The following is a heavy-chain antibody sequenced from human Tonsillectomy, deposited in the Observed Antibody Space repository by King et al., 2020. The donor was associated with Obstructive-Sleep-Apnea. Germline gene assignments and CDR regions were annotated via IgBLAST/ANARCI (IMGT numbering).Heavy chain of an antibody. CDR3: ARERWASGSYCFDY. V-gene: IGHV3-30-3*01. CDR1: GFTFSSYA. Sequence: VQLVESGGGVVQPGRSLRLSCAASGFTFSSYAMHWVRQAPGKGLEWVAVISYDGSNKYYADSVKGRFTITRDNSQNTLYLQMNSLRAEATAVYYCARERWASGSYCFDYWGQGTLVTVSS. CDR2: ISYDGSNK. D-gene: IGHD3-10*01. J-gene: IGHJ4*02.